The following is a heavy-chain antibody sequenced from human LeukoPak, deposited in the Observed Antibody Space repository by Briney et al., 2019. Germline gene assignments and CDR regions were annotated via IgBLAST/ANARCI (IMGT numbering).Heavy chain of an antibody. CDR1: GFTVSKNE. V-gene: IGHV3-38*03. CDR2: ISGGST. CDR3: ARTLWGLTLLASDY. D-gene: IGHD2-21*02. Sequence: GGSLTLSCAVSGFTVSKNEMNWVRQAPGKGLEWVFSISGGSTYYADSVRGRFTIFRDNSKNTLFLLLDSLRAEDTAIYYCARTLWGLTLLASDYWGQGTLVTVSS. J-gene: IGHJ4*02.